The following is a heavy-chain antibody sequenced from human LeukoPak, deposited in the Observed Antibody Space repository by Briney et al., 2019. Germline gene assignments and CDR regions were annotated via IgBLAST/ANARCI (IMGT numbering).Heavy chain of an antibody. CDR3: AKKSCSSTSCYEDV. D-gene: IGHD2-2*01. CDR2: ISGSGDNK. J-gene: IGHJ6*04. Sequence: GGSLRLSCAASGFTFSSYDMSWVRQAPGKGVEWVSDISGSGDNKDYTDSEKGRFTISRDNSKNTLYLQMNSLRAEDTAVYYCAKKSCSSTSCYEDVWGKGTTVTVSS. V-gene: IGHV3-23*01. CDR1: GFTFSSYD.